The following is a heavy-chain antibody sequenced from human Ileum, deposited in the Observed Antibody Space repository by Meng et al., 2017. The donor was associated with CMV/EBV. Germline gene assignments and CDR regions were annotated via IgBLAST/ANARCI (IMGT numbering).Heavy chain of an antibody. V-gene: IGHV3-48*03. CDR1: GFTFSIYE. Sequence: GESLKISCAASGFTFSIYEMNWVRQAPGKGLEWVSYISSSGSSTYYPDSVKGRFTISRDNTMNSLDLQMNSLRAEDTGVYYRVRERGGYCSGTSCSRAFDYWGQGTLVTVSS. J-gene: IGHJ4*02. CDR3: VRERGGYCSGTSCSRAFDY. CDR2: ISSSGSST. D-gene: IGHD2-15*01.